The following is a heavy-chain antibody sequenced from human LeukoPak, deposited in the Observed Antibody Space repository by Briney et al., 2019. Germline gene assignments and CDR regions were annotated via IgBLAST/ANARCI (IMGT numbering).Heavy chain of an antibody. J-gene: IGHJ5*02. Sequence: SETLSLTCTVSGGSISSGGYYWRWIRQHPGKGLEWIGYIYYSGSTYYNPSLKSRVTISVDTSKNQFSLKLSSVTAADTAVYYCARVPLYDYVWGSYRPNWFDPWGQGTLVTVSS. CDR3: ARVPLYDYVWGSYRPNWFDP. CDR2: IYYSGST. V-gene: IGHV4-31*03. D-gene: IGHD3-16*02. CDR1: GGSISSGGYY.